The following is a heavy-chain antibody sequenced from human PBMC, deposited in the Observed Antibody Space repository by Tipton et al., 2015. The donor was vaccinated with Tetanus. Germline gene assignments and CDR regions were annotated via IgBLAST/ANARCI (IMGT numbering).Heavy chain of an antibody. V-gene: IGHV3-15*01. CDR1: GFIFSNAW. J-gene: IGHJ6*02. CDR3: TRQNYDSSGYYYGYGMDV. D-gene: IGHD3-22*01. Sequence: SLRLSCAASGFIFSNAWMSWVRQAPGKGLEWVGRIKSNADGGATDYAAPLKGRFIISRDDSKNTLYLQMNSLKTEDTAVYYCTRQNYDSSGYYYGYGMDVWGQGTTVTVSS. CDR2: IKSNADGGAT.